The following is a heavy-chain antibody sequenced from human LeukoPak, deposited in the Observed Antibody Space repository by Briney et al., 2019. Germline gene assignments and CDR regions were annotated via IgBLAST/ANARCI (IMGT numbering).Heavy chain of an antibody. Sequence: GGSLRLSCAASGFAFSNYWMHWVRQTPGRGLVWVSRIISDGSSTSYADSVKGRFTISRDNAKNTLYLQMNSLRAEDTAVYYCARDGSLPDYWGQGTLVTVSS. J-gene: IGHJ4*02. CDR2: IISDGSST. CDR1: GFAFSNYW. V-gene: IGHV3-74*01. CDR3: ARDGSLPDY.